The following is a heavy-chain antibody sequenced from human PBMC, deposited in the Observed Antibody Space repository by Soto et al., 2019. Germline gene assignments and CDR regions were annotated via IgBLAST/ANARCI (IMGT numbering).Heavy chain of an antibody. D-gene: IGHD3-10*01. CDR2: IIPRDGST. CDR3: ASDSELADYYASGSYLDY. V-gene: IGHV1-46*01. CDR1: GYTVTNYY. Sequence: QVQLVQSGAEVKKPGASVKVSCKASGYTVTNYYMHWVRQAPGQGLEWMGIIIPRDGSTLYAQKFQGRVTMTRDTSTSTVYMELSSLRSEDTAVYYCASDSELADYYASGSYLDYWGQGTLVTVSS. J-gene: IGHJ4*02.